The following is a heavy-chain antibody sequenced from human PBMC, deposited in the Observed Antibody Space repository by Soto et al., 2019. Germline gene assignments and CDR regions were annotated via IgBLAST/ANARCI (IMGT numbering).Heavy chain of an antibody. J-gene: IGHJ4*02. CDR2: ISGSGRTV. CDR3: AKGAMTVIRADC. CDR1: GFNFSDYY. Sequence: GGALRLSCAASGFNFSDYYMNWIRQAPGKGLEWVSYISGSGRTVYHADSVKGRFTVSRDNADNSLFLQMNSLRVEDTAVYYCAKGAMTVIRADCWGRGTLVTVSS. V-gene: IGHV3-11*01. D-gene: IGHD3-10*01.